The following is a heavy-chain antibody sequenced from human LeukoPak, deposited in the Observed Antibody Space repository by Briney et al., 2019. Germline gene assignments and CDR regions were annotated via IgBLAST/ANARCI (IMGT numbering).Heavy chain of an antibody. D-gene: IGHD3-22*01. V-gene: IGHV4-39*01. J-gene: IGHJ4*02. CDR2: IYYSGST. CDR1: GGSISSSSYY. CDR3: ARGNFYYHSSGYYYDPFDY. Sequence: SETLSLTCTVSGGSISSSSYYWGWIRQPPGKGLEWIGSIYYSGSTYYNPSLKSRVTISVDTSKNQFSLKLSSVTAADTAVYYCARGNFYYHSSGYYYDPFDYWGQGTLVTVSS.